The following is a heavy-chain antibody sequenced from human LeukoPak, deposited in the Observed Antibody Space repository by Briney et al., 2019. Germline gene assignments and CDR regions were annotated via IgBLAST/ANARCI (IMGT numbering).Heavy chain of an antibody. CDR1: GFTFSTYS. J-gene: IGHJ4*02. D-gene: IGHD6-19*01. V-gene: IGHV3-48*02. CDR2: ISPSSGNI. Sequence: GGSLRLSCAASGFTFSTYSMNWVRQAPGKGLEWVSYISPSSGNIHYADSVRGRFTISRDNAKNSLYLQVNSLRDEDTAVYFCARAAYNSGPDHWGQGTLVTVSS. CDR3: ARAAYNSGPDH.